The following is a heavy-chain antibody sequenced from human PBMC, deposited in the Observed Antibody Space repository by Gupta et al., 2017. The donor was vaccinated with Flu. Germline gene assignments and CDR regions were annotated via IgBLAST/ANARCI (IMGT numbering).Heavy chain of an antibody. CDR3: VRDSGSGMD. J-gene: IGHJ4*02. D-gene: IGHD1-26*01. V-gene: IGHV3-21*01. Sequence: EVQLVESGGGLVKPGGSLTLSCTISGFTFSDYSMNWVRQAPGKRLEWVSLISRSSSYIYYADSVKGRFTISRDNARSSLHLQMNSLRGEDTAVYYCVRDSGSGMDWGQGTLVTVSS. CDR1: GFTFSDYS. CDR2: ISRSSSYI.